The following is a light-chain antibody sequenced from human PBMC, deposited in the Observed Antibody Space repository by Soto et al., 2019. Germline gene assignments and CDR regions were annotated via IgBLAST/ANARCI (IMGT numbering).Light chain of an antibody. CDR2: ANT. J-gene: IGLJ2*01. CDR1: NSNIGAGSG. Sequence: QSVLTQPPSVTGAPGQRVTISCTGNNSNIGAGSGVNWYQRFPDKAPKLLIYANTHRPSGVPDRFSGSTSATSASLAITGLQTEDEADYYCQSFDSSRIGLLFGGGTKLTVL. V-gene: IGLV1-40*01. CDR3: QSFDSSRIGLL.